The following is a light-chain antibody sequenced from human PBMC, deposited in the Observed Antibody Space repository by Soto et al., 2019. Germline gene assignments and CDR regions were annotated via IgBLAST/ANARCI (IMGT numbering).Light chain of an antibody. CDR1: QSVSNY. J-gene: IGKJ4*02. V-gene: IGKV3-11*01. CDR3: QHRVNGPT. CDR2: DVS. Sequence: IVLTQSPATLSLSPGERATLSCRASQSVSNYLGWYQQKSGQAPRLLISDVSKRATGIPARFSGSRSGTDFTLTISSLEREDLAVYYCQHRVNGPTFGGGTKVELK.